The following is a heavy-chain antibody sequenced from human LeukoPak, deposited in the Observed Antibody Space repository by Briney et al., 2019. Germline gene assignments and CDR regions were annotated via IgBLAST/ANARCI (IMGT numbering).Heavy chain of an antibody. CDR3: AKDVPWFGEEKWFDP. CDR2: ISSSNSTI. D-gene: IGHD3-10*01. J-gene: IGHJ5*02. V-gene: IGHV3-48*01. Sequence: HPGGSLTLSCAASGFTFRDHSMNWVRQAPGKGLEWISYISSSNSTIHYADSVKGRFTISRDNDKNLLYLQMNSLRAEDTAVYYCAKDVPWFGEEKWFDPWGQGTLVTVSS. CDR1: GFTFRDHS.